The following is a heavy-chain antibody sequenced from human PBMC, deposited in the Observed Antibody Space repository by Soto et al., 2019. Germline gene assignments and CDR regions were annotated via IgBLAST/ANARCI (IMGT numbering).Heavy chain of an antibody. Sequence: GGSLRLSCAASGFTFSSYGMHWVRQAPGKGLEWVAVIWYDGSNKYYADSVKGRFTISRDNSKNTLYLQMNSPRAEDTAVYYCARDSGSIAFDYWGQGPRVSASS. V-gene: IGHV3-33*01. D-gene: IGHD1-26*01. J-gene: IGHJ4*02. CDR1: GFTFSSYG. CDR3: ARDSGSIAFDY. CDR2: IWYDGSNK.